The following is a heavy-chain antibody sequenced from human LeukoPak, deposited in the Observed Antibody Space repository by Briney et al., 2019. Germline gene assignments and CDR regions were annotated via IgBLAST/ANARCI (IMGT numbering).Heavy chain of an antibody. CDR1: AYTFSGYY. J-gene: IGHJ4*02. V-gene: IGHV1-2*02. CDR2: INFNSGGK. Sequence: ASVKVSCKASAYTFSGYYIHLVRQAPGPGLEWMGWINFNSGGKIFAEKFQDRVTMARYTSISTAYMELSRLRSDDTAVYYCARQIVSGSMGCDFWGQGTLVTVSS. D-gene: IGHD2-21*01. CDR3: ARQIVSGSMGCDF.